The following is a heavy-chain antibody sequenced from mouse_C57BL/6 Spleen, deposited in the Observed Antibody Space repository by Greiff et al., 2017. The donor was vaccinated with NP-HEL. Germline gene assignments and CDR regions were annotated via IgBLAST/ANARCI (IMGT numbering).Heavy chain of an antibody. J-gene: IGHJ3*01. D-gene: IGHD1-1*01. CDR3: ASHYYGSSSSFAY. Sequence: QVQLQQPGAELVRPGSSVKLSCKASGYTFTSYWLDWVKQRPGQGLEWIRNIYPSDSETHYNQKFKDKATLTVDKSSSTAYMQLSSLTSEDSAVYYCASHYYGSSSSFAYWGQGTLVTVSA. CDR1: GYTFTSYW. CDR2: IYPSDSET. V-gene: IGHV1-61*01.